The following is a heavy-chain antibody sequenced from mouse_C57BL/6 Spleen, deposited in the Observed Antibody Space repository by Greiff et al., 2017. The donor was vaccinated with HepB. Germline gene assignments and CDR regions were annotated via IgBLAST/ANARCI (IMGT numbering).Heavy chain of an antibody. CDR1: GYTFTDHT. V-gene: IGHV1-78*01. D-gene: IGHD2-5*01. J-gene: IGHJ3*01. Sequence: VHLVESDAELVKPGASVKISCKVSGYTFTDHTIHWMKQRPEQGLEWIGYIYPRDGSTKYNEKFKGKATLTADKSSSTAYMQLNSLTSEDSAVYFCARGDYSNYPFAYWGQGTLVTVSA. CDR2: IYPRDGST. CDR3: ARGDYSNYPFAY.